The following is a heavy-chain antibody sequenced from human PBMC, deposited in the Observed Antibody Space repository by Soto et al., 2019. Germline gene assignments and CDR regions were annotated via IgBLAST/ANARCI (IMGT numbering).Heavy chain of an antibody. V-gene: IGHV3-30*18. CDR2: ISYDGSNK. Sequence: QVQLVESGGGVVQPGRSLRLSCAASGFTFSSYGMHWVRQAPGKGLAWVAVISYDGSNKYYADSVKGRFTIYRDNSKNTLYLQMNSLRAEDTAVYYCAKDFHPLLLWFGELSYFDYWGQGTLVTVSS. CDR3: AKDFHPLLLWFGELSYFDY. D-gene: IGHD3-10*01. CDR1: GFTFSSYG. J-gene: IGHJ4*02.